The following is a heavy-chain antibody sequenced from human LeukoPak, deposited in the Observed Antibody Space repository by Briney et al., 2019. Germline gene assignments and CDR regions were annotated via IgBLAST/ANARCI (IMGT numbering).Heavy chain of an antibody. V-gene: IGHV4-30-2*01. J-gene: IGHJ6*02. CDR2: IYYSGRT. D-gene: IGHD2-2*01. CDR3: ARASRYCNRISCYGRPGYYGLDV. CDR1: VGSIMVAAYS. Sequence: SETLSLTCTVSVGSIMVAAYSWSWIRQPPGKGLEWIGYIYYSGRTYYNPSLKSRVTISLDTSKNQFSLNLSSVTAADTAVYYCARASRYCNRISCYGRPGYYGLDVWGQGTTVTVSS.